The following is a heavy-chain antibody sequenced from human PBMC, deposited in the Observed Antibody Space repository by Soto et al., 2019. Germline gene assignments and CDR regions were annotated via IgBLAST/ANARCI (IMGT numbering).Heavy chain of an antibody. D-gene: IGHD6-13*01. CDR1: GDSVSSNSAA. V-gene: IGHV6-1*01. J-gene: IGHJ6*02. CDR3: ARMRAAAGLSYYYSGMDV. CDR2: TYYRSKWYN. Sequence: SQTLSLTCAISGDSVSSNSAAWNWIRQSPSRGLEWLGRTYYRSKWYNDYAVSVKSRITINPDTSKNQFSLQLNSVTPEDTAVYYCARMRAAAGLSYYYSGMDVWGQGTTVTVSS.